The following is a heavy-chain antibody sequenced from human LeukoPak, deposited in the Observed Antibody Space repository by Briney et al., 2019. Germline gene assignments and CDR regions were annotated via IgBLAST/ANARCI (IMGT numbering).Heavy chain of an antibody. D-gene: IGHD4-17*01. CDR3: ARYYYGDYYFDF. V-gene: IGHV3-21*01. J-gene: IGHJ4*02. CDR1: GFTFSSYS. Sequence: GGSLRLSCAASGFTFSSYSMNWVRQAPGKGLEWVSSICSFSTYIIYADSVKGRFTISRDNAKNPLYLQRNCLRDEDTAVYYCARYYYGDYYFDFWGQGTLVTVSS. CDR2: ICSFSTYI.